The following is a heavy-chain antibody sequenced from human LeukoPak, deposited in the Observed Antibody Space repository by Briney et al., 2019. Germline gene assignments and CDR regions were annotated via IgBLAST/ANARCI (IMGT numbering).Heavy chain of an antibody. CDR1: GFTFSSYA. V-gene: IGHV3-23*01. D-gene: IGHD3-3*01. CDR2: ISGSGGST. Sequence: PGGSLRLSCAASGFTFSSYAMSWVRQAPGKGLEWVSAISGSGGSTYYADSVKGRFTISRDNSKNTLYLQMNSLRAEDTAVYYCAKDGLYDFWSGYYPVDYWGQGTLVTVSS. CDR3: AKDGLYDFWSGYYPVDY. J-gene: IGHJ4*02.